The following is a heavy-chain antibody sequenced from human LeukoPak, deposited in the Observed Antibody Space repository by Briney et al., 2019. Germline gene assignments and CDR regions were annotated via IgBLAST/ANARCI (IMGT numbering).Heavy chain of an antibody. CDR1: GLTFSIYS. Sequence: PGGSLRLSCAASGLTFSIYSMNWVRQAPGEGLEWVSSISSSSSYIYYADSVKGRFTISRDDAKNSLYLQMNSLRAEDTAVYYCARDKWVAFDIWGQGTMVTVSS. V-gene: IGHV3-21*03. D-gene: IGHD1-26*01. J-gene: IGHJ3*02. CDR3: ARDKWVAFDI. CDR2: ISSSSSYI.